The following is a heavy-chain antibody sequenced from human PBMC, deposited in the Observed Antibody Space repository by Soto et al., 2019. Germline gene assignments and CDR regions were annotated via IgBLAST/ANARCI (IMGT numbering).Heavy chain of an antibody. J-gene: IGHJ6*02. CDR2: IIPIFGTA. Sequence: QVQLVQSGAEVKKPGSSVKVSCKASGGTFSSYAISWVRQAPGQGLEWMGGIIPIFGTANYAQKFQGRVTITADESTSTAYMELSSLRSEDTAVYYCARVASKRYGDYAPANYYYYGMDVWGQGTTVTVSS. CDR3: ARVASKRYGDYAPANYYYYGMDV. V-gene: IGHV1-69*12. D-gene: IGHD4-17*01. CDR1: GGTFSSYA.